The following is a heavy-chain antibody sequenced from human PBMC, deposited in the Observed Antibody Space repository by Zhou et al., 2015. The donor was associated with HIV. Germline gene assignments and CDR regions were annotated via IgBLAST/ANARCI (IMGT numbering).Heavy chain of an antibody. CDR2: IIPIFGTA. CDR3: ARDIICSGGSCPMGSLVPSYMDV. Sequence: QVQLVQSGAEVKKPGSSVKVSCKASGGTFSSYAISWVRQAPGQGLEWMGGIIPIFGTANYAQKFQGRVTITADESTSTAYMELSSLRSEDTAVYYCARDIICSGGSCPMGSLVPSYMDVWGKGTTVTVSS. D-gene: IGHD2-15*01. CDR1: GGTFSSYA. J-gene: IGHJ6*03. V-gene: IGHV1-69*01.